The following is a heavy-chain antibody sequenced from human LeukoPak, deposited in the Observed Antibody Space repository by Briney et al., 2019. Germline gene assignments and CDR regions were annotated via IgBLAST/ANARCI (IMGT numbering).Heavy chain of an antibody. CDR2: IYTSGST. J-gene: IGHJ4*02. CDR3: ARDLSSWAGYFDY. Sequence: SQTLSLTCTVSGGSISTNSYYWSWIRQPAGKGLEWIGRIYTSGSTNYNPSLKSRVTISVDTSKNQFSLNLNSVTAADTAVYYCARDLSSWAGYFDYWGQGTLVTVSS. V-gene: IGHV4-61*02. D-gene: IGHD6-13*01. CDR1: GGSISTNSYY.